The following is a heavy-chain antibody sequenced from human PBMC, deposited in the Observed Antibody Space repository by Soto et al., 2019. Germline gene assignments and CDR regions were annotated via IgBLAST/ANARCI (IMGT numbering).Heavy chain of an antibody. CDR2: IIPILGIA. CDR1: GGTFSSYT. Sequence: QVQLVQSGAEVKKPGSSVKVSCKASGGTFSSYTISWVRQAPGQGLEWMGRIIPILGIANYAQKFQGRVTITADKSTSTADLELSSLRSEDTAVYYCASDLEGSGWYVYWGQGTLVTVSS. J-gene: IGHJ4*02. D-gene: IGHD6-19*01. CDR3: ASDLEGSGWYVY. V-gene: IGHV1-69*02.